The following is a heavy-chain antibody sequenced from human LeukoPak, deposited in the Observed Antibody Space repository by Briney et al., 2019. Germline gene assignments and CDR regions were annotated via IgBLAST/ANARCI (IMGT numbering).Heavy chain of an antibody. Sequence: PSQTLSLTCTVSGGSISSGGYYWSWIRQHPGQGLEWIGYIYYSGSTYYNPSLKSRVTISVDTSKNQFSLKLSSVTAADTAVYYCARGIAMVTYGLDYWGQGTLVTVSS. CDR2: IYYSGST. CDR3: ARGIAMVTYGLDY. J-gene: IGHJ4*02. D-gene: IGHD5-18*01. CDR1: GGSISSGGYY. V-gene: IGHV4-31*03.